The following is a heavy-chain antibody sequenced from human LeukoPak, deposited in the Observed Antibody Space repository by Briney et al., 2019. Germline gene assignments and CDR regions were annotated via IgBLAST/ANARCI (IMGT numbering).Heavy chain of an antibody. CDR2: ISTYSGNT. J-gene: IGHJ4*02. CDR3: ARGRAAADDFDY. D-gene: IGHD6-13*01. Sequence: ASVKVSCKASGYTFTNYGISWVRQAPGQGLEWMGRISTYSGNTNYVQKLQGRVTMTTDTSTNTAYMELRSLRSDDTAVYYCARGRAAADDFDYWGQGTLVTVSS. V-gene: IGHV1-18*04. CDR1: GYTFTNYG.